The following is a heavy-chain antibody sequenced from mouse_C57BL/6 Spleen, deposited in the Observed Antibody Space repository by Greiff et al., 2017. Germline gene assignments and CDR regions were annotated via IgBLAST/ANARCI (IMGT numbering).Heavy chain of an antibody. Sequence: EVLLVESGGGLVQPGGSLSLSCAASGFTFTDYYMSWVRQPPGKALEWLGFIRHKANGYTTEYSATVKGRFTISRDNSQSILSLQMNALRADDSAAYYCARYDSYSNLYFDVWGTGTTVTVSS. CDR1: GFTFTDYY. CDR2: IRHKANGYTT. J-gene: IGHJ1*03. V-gene: IGHV7-3*01. D-gene: IGHD2-5*01. CDR3: ARYDSYSNLYFDV.